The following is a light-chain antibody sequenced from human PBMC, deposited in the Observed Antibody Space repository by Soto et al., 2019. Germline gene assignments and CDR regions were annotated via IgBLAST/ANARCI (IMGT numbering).Light chain of an antibody. V-gene: IGKV3-15*01. Sequence: EIVLTQSPATLSVSPGERATLSCRASQRVSNSLAWYRQIPGQAPRLLIYGASTRATGVPDRFSGSGSGTEFTLTVSSLQPEDFAIYYCQQYNSWPLLTFGLGTKLEI. J-gene: IGKJ2*01. CDR1: QRVSNS. CDR3: QQYNSWPLLT. CDR2: GAS.